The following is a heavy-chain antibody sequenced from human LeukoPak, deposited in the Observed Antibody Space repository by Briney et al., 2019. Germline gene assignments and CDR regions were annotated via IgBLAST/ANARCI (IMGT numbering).Heavy chain of an antibody. J-gene: IGHJ6*03. V-gene: IGHV3-30*18. Sequence: GGSLRLSCAASGFTFSSYGMHWVRQAPGKGLEWVAVISYDGSNKYYAGSVKGRFTISRDNSKNTLYLQMNSLRAEDTAVYYCAKEQLPYYYYMDVWGKGTTVNISS. CDR2: ISYDGSNK. CDR3: AKEQLPYYYYMDV. D-gene: IGHD5-18*01. CDR1: GFTFSSYG.